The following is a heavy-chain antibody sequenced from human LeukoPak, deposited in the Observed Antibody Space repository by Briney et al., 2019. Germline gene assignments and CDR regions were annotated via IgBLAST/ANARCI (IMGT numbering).Heavy chain of an antibody. CDR3: ARDPWPVVVRGGYYYYMDV. V-gene: IGHV4-4*07. CDR2: IYTSGST. D-gene: IGHD2-2*01. CDR1: GGSISSYY. Sequence: SETLSLTCTVSGGSISSYYWSWIRQPAGKGLEWIGRIYTSGSTNYKPSLKSRVTMAVDTSKNQFSLKLSSVTAADTAVYYCARDPWPVVVRGGYYYYMDVWGKGTTVTVSS. J-gene: IGHJ6*03.